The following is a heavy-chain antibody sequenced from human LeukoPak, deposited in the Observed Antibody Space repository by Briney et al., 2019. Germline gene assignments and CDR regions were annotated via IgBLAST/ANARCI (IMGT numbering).Heavy chain of an antibody. CDR2: ISYDGSNK. Sequence: PGRSLRLSCAASGFTFSSSGIHWVRQAPGKGLEWVAVISYDGSNKYYADSVKGRFTISRDNSKNTLYLHINSIRAEDTAVYYCVKDSGLGSAFDYWGQGTLVTVSS. V-gene: IGHV3-30*18. CDR1: GFTFSSSG. J-gene: IGHJ4*02. D-gene: IGHD3-10*01. CDR3: VKDSGLGSAFDY.